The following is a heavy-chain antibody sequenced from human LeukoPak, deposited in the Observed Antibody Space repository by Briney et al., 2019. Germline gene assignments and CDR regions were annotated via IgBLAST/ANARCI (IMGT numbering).Heavy chain of an antibody. J-gene: IGHJ4*02. D-gene: IGHD3-9*01. V-gene: IGHV3-7*01. CDR1: GFTFSSYW. CDR3: ARDLINRFDWLLSVVTPGAYYFDY. Sequence: PGGSLRLSCAASGFTFSSYWMSWVRQAPGKGLEWVANIKQDGSEKYYVDSVKGRFTISRDNAKNSLYLQMNSLRAEDTAVYYCARDLINRFDWLLSVVTPGAYYFDYWGQGTLVTVSS. CDR2: IKQDGSEK.